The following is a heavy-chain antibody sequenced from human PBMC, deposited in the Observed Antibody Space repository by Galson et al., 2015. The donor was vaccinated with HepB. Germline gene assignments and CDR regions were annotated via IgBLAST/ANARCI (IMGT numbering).Heavy chain of an antibody. J-gene: IGHJ4*02. D-gene: IGHD2-2*02. CDR3: AKGDCGGPICYIDY. CDR2: VSWDSGSV. CDR1: GFTFDDYT. Sequence: SLRLSCAASGFTFDDYTMHWVRQAPGKGLEWVSGVSWDSGSVAYADSVKGRFNISRDNAEKSLYLQMNSLRPEDTAIYYCAKGDCGGPICYIDYWGQGTPVSVSS. V-gene: IGHV3-9*01.